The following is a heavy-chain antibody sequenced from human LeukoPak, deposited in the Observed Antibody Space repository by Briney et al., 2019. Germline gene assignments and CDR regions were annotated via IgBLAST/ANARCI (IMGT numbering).Heavy chain of an antibody. Sequence: GGSLRLSCAVSGFTFSRYAMSWVRQAPGKGLGWVSTISGGGGGTYYGDSVKGRFTISRDNSKNTLYVQMNSLRAEDTAVYYCAKGGYYYDAGGKDDAFDIWGQGITVTVSS. CDR3: AKGGYYYDAGGKDDAFDI. CDR2: ISGGGGGT. J-gene: IGHJ3*02. D-gene: IGHD3-22*01. CDR1: GFTFSRYA. V-gene: IGHV3-23*01.